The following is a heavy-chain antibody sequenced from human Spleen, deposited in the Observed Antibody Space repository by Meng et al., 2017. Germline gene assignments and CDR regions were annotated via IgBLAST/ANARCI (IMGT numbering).Heavy chain of an antibody. CDR2: GHYSGNT. D-gene: IGHD3-16*01. CDR1: GGSITSSSYY. J-gene: IGHJ4*02. V-gene: IGHV4-39*07. Sequence: ESLKISCTVSGGSITSSSYYWGWIRQPPGKGPEWIGSGHYSGNTYYNPSLKSRVTISLDTSKNQFSLRLSSLTAADTAVYYCARAEITFGGISPYYFDYWGQGTLVTVSS. CDR3: ARAEITFGGISPYYFDY.